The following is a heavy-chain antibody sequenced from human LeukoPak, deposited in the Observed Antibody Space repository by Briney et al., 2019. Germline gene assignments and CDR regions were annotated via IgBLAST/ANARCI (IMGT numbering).Heavy chain of an antibody. V-gene: IGHV1-69*06. CDR3: AATRSFWLDAFDI. CDR1: GGTFSSYG. D-gene: IGHD2-2*01. J-gene: IGHJ3*02. Sequence: GASVKVSCKTSGGTFSSYGFSWVRQSPGHGLQWMGGIIPIFGTTNYAPRFHDRVTITADKSTSTAYMELRSLRSDDTAVYYCAATRSFWLDAFDIWGQGTMVTVSS. CDR2: IIPIFGTT.